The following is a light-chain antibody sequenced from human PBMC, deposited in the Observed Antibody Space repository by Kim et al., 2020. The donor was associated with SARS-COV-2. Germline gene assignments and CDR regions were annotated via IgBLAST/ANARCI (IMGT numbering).Light chain of an antibody. Sequence: QSVLTQPPSASGTPGQRVTISCSGSSANIGSNTVNWYQQLPGTAHKLLIYSNNQRPSGVPDRFSGSKSDTSASLAISGLQSEDEADYYCAAWDDSLNGPLFGGGTQLTVL. V-gene: IGLV1-44*01. CDR2: SNN. CDR1: SANIGSNT. CDR3: AAWDDSLNGPL. J-gene: IGLJ2*01.